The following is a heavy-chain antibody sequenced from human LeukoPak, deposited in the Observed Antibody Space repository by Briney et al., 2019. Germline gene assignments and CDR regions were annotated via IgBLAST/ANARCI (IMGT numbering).Heavy chain of an antibody. CDR2: ISYDGSNK. V-gene: IGHV3-30-3*01. Sequence: GRSLRLSCAASGFTFSSYAMHWVRQAPGKGLEWVAVISYDGSNKYYADSVKGRFTISRDNSKNTLYLQMNSLRAEDTAVYYCARDGGYYDSSGYWYYFDYWGQGTLVTVSS. CDR3: ARDGGYYDSSGYWYYFDY. J-gene: IGHJ4*02. D-gene: IGHD3-22*01. CDR1: GFTFSSYA.